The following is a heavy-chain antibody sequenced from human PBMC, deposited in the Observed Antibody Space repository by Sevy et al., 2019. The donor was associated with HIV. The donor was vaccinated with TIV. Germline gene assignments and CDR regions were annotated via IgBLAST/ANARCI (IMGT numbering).Heavy chain of an antibody. D-gene: IGHD2-2*01. Sequence: SETLSLTCAVYGGSFSGYYWNWIRHPPGKALEWIGEINHSGSTNYNPSLKSRVTTSVDTSKNQFSLKLNSVTAADTAVYYCARAPPVVVVPGAPSWFDPWGQGTLVTVSS. CDR2: INHSGST. CDR3: ARAPPVVVVPGAPSWFDP. J-gene: IGHJ5*02. V-gene: IGHV4-34*01. CDR1: GGSFSGYY.